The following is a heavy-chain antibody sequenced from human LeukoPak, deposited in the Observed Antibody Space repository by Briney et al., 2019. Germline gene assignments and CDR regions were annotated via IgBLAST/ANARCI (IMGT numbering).Heavy chain of an antibody. CDR1: GGSISSGSYY. V-gene: IGHV4-61*02. J-gene: IGHJ4*02. D-gene: IGHD1-26*01. Sequence: SQTLSLTCTVSGGSISSGSYYWSWIRQPAGKGLEWIGRICTSGSTNQNPSLKSRVSISVDTSKNQFSLKLSSVTAADTAVYYCARDLWGAAFDYWGQGTLVTVSS. CDR3: ARDLWGAAFDY. CDR2: ICTSGST.